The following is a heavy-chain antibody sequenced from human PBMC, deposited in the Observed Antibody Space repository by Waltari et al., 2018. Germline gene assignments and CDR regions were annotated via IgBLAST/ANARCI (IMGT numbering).Heavy chain of an antibody. Sequence: QVQLQESGPGLVKPSETLSLTCAVSGYSISSGYYWGWIRQPPGKGLEWIGSIYHSGITYSTPSLKSRVTISVDTSKNQFSLKLSSVTAADTAVYYCARDWGLEVPGSGYWGQGTLVTVSS. J-gene: IGHJ4*02. D-gene: IGHD3-16*01. CDR3: ARDWGLEVPGSGY. CDR2: IYHSGIT. V-gene: IGHV4-38-2*02. CDR1: GYSISSGYY.